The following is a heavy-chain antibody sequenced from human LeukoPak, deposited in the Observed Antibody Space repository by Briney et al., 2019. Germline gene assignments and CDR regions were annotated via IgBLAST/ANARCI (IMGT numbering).Heavy chain of an antibody. Sequence: PSETLSLTCAVYGGSFSGYYWSWIRQPPGKGLERIGEINHSGSTNYNPSLKSRVTISVDTSKNQFSLKLSSVTAADTAVYYCARLRQAVAGTNFDYWGQGTLVTVSS. J-gene: IGHJ4*02. CDR2: INHSGST. V-gene: IGHV4-34*01. D-gene: IGHD6-19*01. CDR3: ARLRQAVAGTNFDY. CDR1: GGSFSGYY.